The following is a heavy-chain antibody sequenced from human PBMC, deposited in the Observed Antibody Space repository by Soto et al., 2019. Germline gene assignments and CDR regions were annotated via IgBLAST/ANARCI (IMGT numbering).Heavy chain of an antibody. D-gene: IGHD2-21*02. CDR3: ARANIVVVTAIHDAFDI. V-gene: IGHV1-69*06. J-gene: IGHJ3*02. Sequence: GASVKVSCKASGYTFTNYAVHWLRQAPGQGLEWMGGIIPIFGTANYAQKFQGRVTITADKSTSTAYMELSSLRSEDTAVYYCARANIVVVTAIHDAFDIWGQGTMVTVSS. CDR1: GYTFTNYA. CDR2: IIPIFGTA.